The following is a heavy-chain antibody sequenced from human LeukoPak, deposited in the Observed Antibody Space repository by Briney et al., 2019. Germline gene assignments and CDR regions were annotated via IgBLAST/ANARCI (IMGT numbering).Heavy chain of an antibody. Sequence: SETLSLTCTVSGGSISSYYWSWIRQPPGKGLEWIGYIYYSRSTNYNPSLKSRVTISVDTSKNQFSLQLSSVTAADTAVYYCARENYCTNGVCWAFDPWGQGTLVTVSS. CDR1: GGSISSYY. CDR3: ARENYCTNGVCWAFDP. J-gene: IGHJ5*02. V-gene: IGHV4-59*12. CDR2: IYYSRST. D-gene: IGHD2-8*01.